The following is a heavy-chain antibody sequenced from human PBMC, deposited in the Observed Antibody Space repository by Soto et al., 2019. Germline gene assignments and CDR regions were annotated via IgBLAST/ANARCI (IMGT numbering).Heavy chain of an antibody. V-gene: IGHV4-31*03. CDR2: IYHTGSI. J-gene: IGHJ4*02. CDR1: GVTVSSDAYY. Sequence: SETLSLTCTVSGVTVSSDAYYWSWIRQRPGRGLEWIGNIYHTGSIYYSPSLKSRVVISLGTSRNQFSLRLTSVTAADTAVYFCARYRFSGSRWSKFDYWGQGTLVTVSS. CDR3: ARYRFSGSRWSKFDY. D-gene: IGHD6-13*01.